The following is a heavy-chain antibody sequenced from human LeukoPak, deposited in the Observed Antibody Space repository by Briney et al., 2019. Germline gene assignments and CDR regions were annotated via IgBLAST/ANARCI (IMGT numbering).Heavy chain of an antibody. Sequence: GGSLRLPCAASGFTFSSYAMSWVRQAPGKGLEWVSGISGSGGSGGSTYYVDSVKGRFTISRDNSKNTLYLQMNSLRAEDTAVYYCAKSRSPGFDYWGQGTLVTVSS. V-gene: IGHV3-23*01. J-gene: IGHJ4*02. CDR3: AKSRSPGFDY. D-gene: IGHD1-14*01. CDR2: ISGSGGSGGST. CDR1: GFTFSSYA.